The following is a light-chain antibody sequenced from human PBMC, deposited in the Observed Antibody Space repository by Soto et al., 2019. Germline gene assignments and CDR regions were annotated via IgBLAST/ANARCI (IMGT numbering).Light chain of an antibody. V-gene: IGLV1-44*01. CDR1: SSNIGTNT. J-gene: IGLJ2*01. CDR3: AAWDVSLVV. Sequence: QAVVTQPPSASGTPGQRVTISCSGSSSNIGTNTVIWYQQLPGAAPKLLIYSDNQRPSGVPDRFSGSRSGTSASLAISGLQSEDEADYCCAAWDVSLVVFGGGTKVTVL. CDR2: SDN.